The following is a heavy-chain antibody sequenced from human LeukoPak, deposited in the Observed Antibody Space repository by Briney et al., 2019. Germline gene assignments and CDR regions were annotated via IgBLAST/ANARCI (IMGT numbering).Heavy chain of an antibody. CDR2: INPSGGSA. J-gene: IGHJ6*02. V-gene: IGHV1-46*01. D-gene: IGHD3-16*01. Sequence: ASVKVSCKASGYTFTNYYMHWVRQAPGQGLEWMGIINPSGGSASYVQKFQGRVTMTRDTSTSTVYMELSSLRSEDTAVYYCAREIGMGAFDYYYYGMDVWGQGTTVTASS. CDR1: GYTFTNYY. CDR3: AREIGMGAFDYYYYGMDV.